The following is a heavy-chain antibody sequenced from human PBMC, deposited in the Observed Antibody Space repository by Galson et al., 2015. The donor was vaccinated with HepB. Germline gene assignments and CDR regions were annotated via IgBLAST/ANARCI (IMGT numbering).Heavy chain of an antibody. CDR3: ARDIVRYEGLVTFDY. J-gene: IGHJ4*02. Sequence: SVKVSCKASGYTFTSYGISWVRQAPGQGLEWMGWISAYNGNTNYAQKLQGRVTMTTDTSTSTAYMELRSLRSDDTAVYYCARDIVRYEGLVTFDYWGQGTLVTVSS. V-gene: IGHV1-18*04. D-gene: IGHD3/OR15-3a*01. CDR1: GYTFTSYG. CDR2: ISAYNGNT.